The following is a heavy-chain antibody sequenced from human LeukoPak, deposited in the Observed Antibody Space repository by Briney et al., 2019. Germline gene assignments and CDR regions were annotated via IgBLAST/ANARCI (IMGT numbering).Heavy chain of an antibody. CDR3: ARGCPSGWYYYYYYMDV. J-gene: IGHJ6*03. CDR1: GYTFTSYY. D-gene: IGHD6-19*01. Sequence: ASVKVSCKASGYTFTSYYMHWVRQAPGQGLEWMGIINPSGGSTSYAQKFQGRVAMTRDTSTSTVYMELSSLRSEDTAVYYCARGCPSGWYYYYYYMDVWGKGTTVTISS. CDR2: INPSGGST. V-gene: IGHV1-46*01.